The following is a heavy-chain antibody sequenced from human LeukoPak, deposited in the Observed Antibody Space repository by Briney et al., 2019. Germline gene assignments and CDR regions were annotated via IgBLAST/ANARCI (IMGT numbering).Heavy chain of an antibody. Sequence: SETLSLTCTVSGGSISSGGYYWSWIRQHPGKGLEWIGYIYYSGSTYYNPSLKSRVTISVDTSKNQFSLKLSSVTAADTAVYYCARSRAFNSGAFDPWGQGSLVTVSS. J-gene: IGHJ5*02. CDR2: IYYSGST. CDR3: ARSRAFNSGAFDP. V-gene: IGHV4-31*03. D-gene: IGHD1-26*01. CDR1: GGSISSGGYY.